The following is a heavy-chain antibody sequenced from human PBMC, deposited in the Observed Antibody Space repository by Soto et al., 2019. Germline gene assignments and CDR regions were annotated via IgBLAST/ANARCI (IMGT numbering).Heavy chain of an antibody. Sequence: PSETLSLTCTVSGGSISVYYLSWIRQPAGKGLEWVGHIYTSGTTNYNPSLKSRVSMSRDTSQNQFSLKLNYVTAADTAVYYCERAAYNYGPFDFWGQGTLVTVSS. J-gene: IGHJ4*02. CDR2: IYTSGTT. V-gene: IGHV4-4*07. D-gene: IGHD5-18*01. CDR3: ERAAYNYGPFDF. CDR1: GGSISVYY.